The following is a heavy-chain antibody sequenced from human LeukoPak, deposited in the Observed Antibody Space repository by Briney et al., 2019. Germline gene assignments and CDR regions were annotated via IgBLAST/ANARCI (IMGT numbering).Heavy chain of an antibody. CDR3: AREGLYGFPFDY. D-gene: IGHD2-8*01. CDR1: GGSISSYY. Sequence: SETLSLTCTVSGGSISSYYWSWIRQPPGKGLEWIGYIYYSGSTNYDPSLKSRVTISVDTSKNQFSLKLSSVTAADTAVYYCAREGLYGFPFDYWGQGTLVTVSS. CDR2: IYYSGST. V-gene: IGHV4-59*12. J-gene: IGHJ4*02.